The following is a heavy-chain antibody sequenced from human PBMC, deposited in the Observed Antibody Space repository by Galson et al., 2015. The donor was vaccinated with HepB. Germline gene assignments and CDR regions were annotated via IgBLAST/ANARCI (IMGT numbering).Heavy chain of an antibody. D-gene: IGHD4-17*01. CDR1: GFNLSTYW. V-gene: IGHV3-74*01. J-gene: IGHJ4*02. CDR2: ISNDGITT. CDR3: TTLTVSDK. Sequence: SLRLSCAASGFNLSTYWMNWVRQAPGKGLMWVSRISNDGITTTHADSVQGRFTISRDNAKNTLYLQMTSLRAEDTAVYYCTTLTVSDKWGRGTLVTVSS.